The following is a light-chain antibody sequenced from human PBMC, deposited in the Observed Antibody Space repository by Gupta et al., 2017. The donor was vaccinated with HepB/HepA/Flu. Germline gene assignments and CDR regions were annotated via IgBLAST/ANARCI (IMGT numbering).Light chain of an antibody. V-gene: IGKV3-11*01. Sequence: EIVLTHSPATLSLSPGERATLSCRASQSVSEYLAWYQQKPGQGPRLLIYDASNRATGIPARFSGSGSWTDFTLTISRLEREDFAVYYCQQRSNWPRTFGQGTKVEIK. J-gene: IGKJ1*01. CDR1: QSVSEY. CDR2: DAS. CDR3: QQRSNWPRT.